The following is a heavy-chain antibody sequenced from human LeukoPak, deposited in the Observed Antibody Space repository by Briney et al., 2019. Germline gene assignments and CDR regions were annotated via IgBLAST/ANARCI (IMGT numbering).Heavy chain of an antibody. CDR2: IYHSGST. D-gene: IGHD5-18*01. CDR1: GYSISSGYY. Sequence: PSETLSLTCTVSGYSISSGYYWGWIRQPPGKGLEWIGTIYHSGSTSYNPSLKSRVTISVDTSKNQFSLKLSSVTAADTAVYYCARDPIQLWYGNWFDPWGQGTLVTVSS. V-gene: IGHV4-38-2*02. J-gene: IGHJ5*02. CDR3: ARDPIQLWYGNWFDP.